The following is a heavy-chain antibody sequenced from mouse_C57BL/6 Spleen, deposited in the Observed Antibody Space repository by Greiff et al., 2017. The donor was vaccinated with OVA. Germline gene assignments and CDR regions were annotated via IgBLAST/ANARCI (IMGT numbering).Heavy chain of an antibody. CDR2: IYPGSGST. Sequence: QVQLQQPGAELVKPGASVKMSCKASGYTFTSYWITWVKQRPGQGLEWIGDIYPGSGSTNYNEKFKSKATLTVDTSSSTAYMQLSSLTSEDSAVYYCARSTAYYSNYAWFAYWGQGTLVTVAA. J-gene: IGHJ3*01. V-gene: IGHV1-55*01. CDR3: ARSTAYYSNYAWFAY. CDR1: GYTFTSYW. D-gene: IGHD2-5*01.